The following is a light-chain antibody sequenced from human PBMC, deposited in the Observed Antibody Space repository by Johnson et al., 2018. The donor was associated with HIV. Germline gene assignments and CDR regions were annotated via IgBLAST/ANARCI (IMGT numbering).Light chain of an antibody. CDR3: GTWDSSLSVYD. V-gene: IGLV1-51*02. CDR2: ENN. Sequence: QAVLTQPPSVSAAPGQKVTISCSGSSSNIGNNYVSWYQQLPGTAPKLIIYENNKRPSGIPDRFSGSKSGTSATLGITGLQTGDEAEYYCGTWDSSLSVYDFGTGTKVTVL. J-gene: IGLJ1*01. CDR1: SSNIGNNY.